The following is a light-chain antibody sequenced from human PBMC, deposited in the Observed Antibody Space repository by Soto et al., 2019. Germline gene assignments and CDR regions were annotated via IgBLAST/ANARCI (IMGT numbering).Light chain of an antibody. V-gene: IGKV1-39*01. J-gene: IGKJ4*01. Sequence: DTQMTQSPSSLSASVGDRVTITCRASQSITTYLHWYQQKPGNAPNLLIYAASNLQSDVPLRFSGSGSGTDFTLTINSLTPEDFAIYYSHHNKTAPSTFGRGTKVENK. CDR3: HHNKTAPST. CDR1: QSITTY. CDR2: AAS.